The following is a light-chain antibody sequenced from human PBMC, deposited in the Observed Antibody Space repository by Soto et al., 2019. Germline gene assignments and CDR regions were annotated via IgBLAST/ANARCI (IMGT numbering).Light chain of an antibody. V-gene: IGKV1-6*01. CDR3: LQDYSFPRT. Sequence: AIQMTQSPSSLSASVGDRVTIICRTSQGIRSDLGGYQQRPVKAPQLLIYATSNLQSGVPSRFSGSGSGTDFTLTISSLQPEDFATYYCLQDYSFPRTFGQGTKVEIK. CDR2: ATS. CDR1: QGIRSD. J-gene: IGKJ1*01.